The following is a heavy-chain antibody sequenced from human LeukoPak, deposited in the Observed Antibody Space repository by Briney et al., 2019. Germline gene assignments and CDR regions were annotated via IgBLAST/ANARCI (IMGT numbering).Heavy chain of an antibody. CDR2: ISGSGGST. CDR3: AKSSYYDTSGSYREYYFDY. CDR1: RFAFSNYG. V-gene: IGHV3-23*01. Sequence: HPGGSLRLSCAVSRFAFSNYGMSWVRQAPGKGLEWVSAISGSGGSTYYADSVKGRFTISRDNSKNTLYLQMNSLRAEDTALYYCAKSSYYDTSGSYREYYFDYWGQGALVTVSS. J-gene: IGHJ4*02. D-gene: IGHD3-22*01.